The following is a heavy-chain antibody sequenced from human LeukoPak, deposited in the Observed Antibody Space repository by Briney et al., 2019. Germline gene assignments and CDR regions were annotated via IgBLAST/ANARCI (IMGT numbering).Heavy chain of an antibody. J-gene: IGHJ5*01. CDR3: ARPGYSSGWYDS. CDR1: GFTFSSYW. V-gene: IGHV3-74*01. Sequence: PGGSLRLSCAASGFTFSSYWMHWVRQAPGKGLVWVSRINTGGSSTNYADSVKGRFTISRDNAKNTLYLQMNSLRAEDTAVYYCARPGYSSGWYDSWGQGTLVTVSS. CDR2: INTGGSST. D-gene: IGHD6-19*01.